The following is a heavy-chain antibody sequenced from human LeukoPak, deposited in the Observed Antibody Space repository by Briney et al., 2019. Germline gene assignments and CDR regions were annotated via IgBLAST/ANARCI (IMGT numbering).Heavy chain of an antibody. Sequence: PGGSLRLSCAASGFTFDDYAMHWVRQAPGKGLEWVSGISWNSVFIGYADSVKGRFTISRDDAKNSLYLQMNSLKTEDMALYYCAKGGTSPHQNKFDFWGQGTLVAVSS. J-gene: IGHJ4*02. CDR3: AKGGTSPHQNKFDF. CDR2: ISWNSVFI. V-gene: IGHV3-9*03. CDR1: GFTFDDYA. D-gene: IGHD1-14*01.